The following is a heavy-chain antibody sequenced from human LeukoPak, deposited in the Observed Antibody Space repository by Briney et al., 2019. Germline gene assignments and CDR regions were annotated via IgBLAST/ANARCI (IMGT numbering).Heavy chain of an antibody. CDR2: IYYSGST. CDR3: ARHRGSSSNFDY. D-gene: IGHD6-6*01. Sequence: SETLSLTCTVSGGSISSYFWSWIRQPPGKGLEWIGYIYYSGSTNYHPSLKSRVTISVDTSKNQFSLKLSSVTATDTAVYYCARHRGSSSNFDYWGQGTLVTVSS. CDR1: GGSISSYF. J-gene: IGHJ4*02. V-gene: IGHV4-59*08.